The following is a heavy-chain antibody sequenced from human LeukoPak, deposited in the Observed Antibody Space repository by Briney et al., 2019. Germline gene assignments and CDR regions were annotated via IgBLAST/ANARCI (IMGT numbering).Heavy chain of an antibody. V-gene: IGHV3-7*01. Sequence: PGGSLRLSCAASGFTFSSYAMSWVRQAPGKGLEWVANIKQDGTEKYYVDSVKGRFTISRDNAKNTLYLQMNSLRAEDTAVYYCARGPYDSSGYYYHERDYWGQGTLVTVSS. CDR2: IKQDGTEK. D-gene: IGHD3-22*01. CDR1: GFTFSSYA. CDR3: ARGPYDSSGYYYHERDY. J-gene: IGHJ4*02.